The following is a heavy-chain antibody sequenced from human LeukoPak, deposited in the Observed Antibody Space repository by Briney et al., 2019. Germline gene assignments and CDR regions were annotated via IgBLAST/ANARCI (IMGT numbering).Heavy chain of an antibody. D-gene: IGHD2-15*01. V-gene: IGHV1-18*01. CDR3: ARGPYCSGATCYSQYFDY. CDR2: ISAYNGNT. J-gene: IGHJ4*02. Sequence: GASVKVSCKASGYTFTSYGISWVRQAPGQGLEWMGWISAYNGNTNYAQKLQGRVTMTTDTSTSTAYMELRSLRSDDTAVYYCARGPYCSGATCYSQYFDYWGQGTLVTVSS. CDR1: GYTFTSYG.